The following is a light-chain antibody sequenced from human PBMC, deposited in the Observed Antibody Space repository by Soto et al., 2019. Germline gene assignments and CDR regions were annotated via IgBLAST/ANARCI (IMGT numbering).Light chain of an antibody. CDR1: QSVSSSY. CDR2: GAS. CDR3: QQYGSPRT. V-gene: IGKV3-20*01. J-gene: IGKJ1*01. Sequence: IALTQSPGTLSLSPGERATLSCMASQSVSSSYLAWYQQKPGQAPRLLIYGASSRATGIPDRFSGSGSGTDFTLTISRLEPEDFAVYYCQQYGSPRTFGQGTKVDIK.